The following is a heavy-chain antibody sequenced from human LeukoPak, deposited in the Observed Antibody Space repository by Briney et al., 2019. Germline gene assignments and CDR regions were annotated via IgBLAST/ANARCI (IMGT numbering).Heavy chain of an antibody. Sequence: GASVKDSCKASGDTFSSYYMHWVRQAPGQGLEWMGWISAYNGNTNYAQKLQGRVTMTTDTSTSTAYMELRSLRSDDTAVYYCARDLKMGYSSGRHSWGTGSSNDYWGQGTLVTVSS. V-gene: IGHV1-18*04. D-gene: IGHD6-19*01. J-gene: IGHJ4*02. CDR2: ISAYNGNT. CDR1: GDTFSSYY. CDR3: ARDLKMGYSSGRHSWGTGSSNDY.